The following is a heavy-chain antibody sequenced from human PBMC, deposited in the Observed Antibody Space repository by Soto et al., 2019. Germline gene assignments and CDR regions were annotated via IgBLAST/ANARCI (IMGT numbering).Heavy chain of an antibody. V-gene: IGHV3-23*01. D-gene: IGHD2-2*01. Sequence: GGSLSLSCAASGFTFSSYAMSWVRQAPGKGLEWVSAISGSGGSTYYADSVKGRFTISRDNSKNTLYLQMNSLRAEDTAVYYCAKDSLQDIVVVPAAPDISDWFDPWGQGTLVTVSS. J-gene: IGHJ5*02. CDR2: ISGSGGST. CDR3: AKDSLQDIVVVPAAPDISDWFDP. CDR1: GFTFSSYA.